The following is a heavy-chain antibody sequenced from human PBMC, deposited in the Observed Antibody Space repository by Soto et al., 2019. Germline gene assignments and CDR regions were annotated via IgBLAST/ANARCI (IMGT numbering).Heavy chain of an antibody. V-gene: IGHV4-59*01. D-gene: IGHD1-1*01. Sequence: QVQLQESGPGLVKPSETLSLTCSVAGGSMNSYFWSWIRQPPGTGLEWIGYIYYSGSSNYNPSLLSRVTISVDTSKNQFSLNLRSVTAADTAVSYCARWRQRHVGFDYWGQGTLVTVSS. CDR1: GGSMNSYF. J-gene: IGHJ4*02. CDR3: ARWRQRHVGFDY. CDR2: IYYSGSS.